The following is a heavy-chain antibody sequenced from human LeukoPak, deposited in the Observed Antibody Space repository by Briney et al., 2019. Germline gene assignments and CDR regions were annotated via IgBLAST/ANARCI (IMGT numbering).Heavy chain of an antibody. CDR3: AKGEGDRSGYYHDTFDI. CDR2: ISASGAST. J-gene: IGHJ3*02. D-gene: IGHD3-22*01. Sequence: GGSLRLSCAASGFTFSSYAMSWVRQAPGKGLEWVSAISASGASTYYADSVKGRFTISRDNSKNTLYLQMNSLRAEDTAVYYCAKGEGDRSGYYHDTFDIWGQGTMFTVSS. CDR1: GFTFSSYA. V-gene: IGHV3-23*01.